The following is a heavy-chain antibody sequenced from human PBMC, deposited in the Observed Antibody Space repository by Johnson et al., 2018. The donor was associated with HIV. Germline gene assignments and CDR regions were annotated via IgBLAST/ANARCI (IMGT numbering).Heavy chain of an antibody. D-gene: IGHD2-15*01. CDR1: GFTVSSNY. CDR2: IYSGGST. V-gene: IGHV3-53*01. CDR3: ARDVRVVVAATYAFDI. J-gene: IGHJ3*02. Sequence: AQLVESGGGLIQPGGSLGLSCAASGFTVSSNYMSWVRQAPGKGLEWVSVIYSGGSTYYADSVKGRFTISRDNSKNTLYLQMNSLRAEDTAVYYCARDVRVVVAATYAFDIWGQGTMVTVSS.